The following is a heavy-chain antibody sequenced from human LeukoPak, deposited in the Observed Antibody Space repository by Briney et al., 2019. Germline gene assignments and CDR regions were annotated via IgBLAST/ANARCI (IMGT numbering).Heavy chain of an antibody. D-gene: IGHD3-16*02. V-gene: IGHV4-34*01. CDR3: ARGFYDYVWGSYRYYYYMDV. CDR2: INHSGST. CDR1: GGSFSGYY. J-gene: IGHJ6*03. Sequence: SETLSLTCAVYGGSFSGYYWSWIRQPPGKGLEWIGEINHSGSTNYNPSLKSRVTISVDTSKNQFSLKLSSVTAADTAVYYCARGFYDYVWGSYRYYYYMDVWGKETTVTVSS.